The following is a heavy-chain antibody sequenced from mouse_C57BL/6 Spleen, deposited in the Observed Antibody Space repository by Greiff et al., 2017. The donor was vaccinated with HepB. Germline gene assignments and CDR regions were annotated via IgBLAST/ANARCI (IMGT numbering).Heavy chain of an antibody. D-gene: IGHD1-1*01. CDR3: AREPPYYCGTSQRYFDV. J-gene: IGHJ1*03. CDR1: GYTFTSYW. Sequence: QVQLQQPGAELVKPGASVKMSCKASGYTFTSYWITWVKQRPGQGLEWIGDIYPGSGSTNYNEKFKSKATLTVDTSSSTAYMQLSSLTSEDSAVYDCAREPPYYCGTSQRYFDVWGTGTTVTVSS. V-gene: IGHV1-55*01. CDR2: IYPGSGST.